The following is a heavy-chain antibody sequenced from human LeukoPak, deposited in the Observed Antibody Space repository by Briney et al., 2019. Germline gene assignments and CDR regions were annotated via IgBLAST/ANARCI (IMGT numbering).Heavy chain of an antibody. D-gene: IGHD6-13*01. CDR1: EFIFSGYW. CDR2: IKQDGSEK. J-gene: IGHJ4*02. Sequence: GGSLRLSCAASEFIFSGYWMNWVRQAPGKGLEWVANIKQDGSEKQYVDSVRGRLTISRDNAKNSLYLQMNSLRVEDTAVYYCARDGFVGAADYWGQGTLVTVSS. CDR3: ARDGFVGAADY. V-gene: IGHV3-7*01.